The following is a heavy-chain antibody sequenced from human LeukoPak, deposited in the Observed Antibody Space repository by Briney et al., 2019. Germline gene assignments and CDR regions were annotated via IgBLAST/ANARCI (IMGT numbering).Heavy chain of an antibody. CDR1: GGTFSSYA. D-gene: IGHD1-26*01. J-gene: IGHJ5*02. CDR3: ARGRSHGTHNWFDP. Sequence: ASVKVSCKASGGTFSSYAISWVRQAPGQGLEWMGRIIPILGIANYAQKFQGRVTITADKSTSTAYMELSSLRSEDTAVYYCARGRSHGTHNWFDPWGQGTLVTVSS. V-gene: IGHV1-69*04. CDR2: IIPILGIA.